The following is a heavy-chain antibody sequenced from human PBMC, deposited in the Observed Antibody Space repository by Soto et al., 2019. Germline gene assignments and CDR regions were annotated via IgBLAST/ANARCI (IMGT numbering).Heavy chain of an antibody. CDR3: ARGGYSYGPNPLLY. Sequence: SETLSLTCTASGGSISSYYWSWIRQPPGKGLEWIGYIYYSGSTNYNPSLKSRVTISIDTPKNQFSLKLSSVTAADTAVYYCARGGYSYGPNPLLYWGQGTLVT. V-gene: IGHV4-59*01. J-gene: IGHJ4*02. D-gene: IGHD5-18*01. CDR2: IYYSGST. CDR1: GGSISSYY.